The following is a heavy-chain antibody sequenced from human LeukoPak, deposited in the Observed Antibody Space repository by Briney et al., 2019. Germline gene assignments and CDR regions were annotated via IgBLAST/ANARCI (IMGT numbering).Heavy chain of an antibody. Sequence: ASVTVSCKASGYTFTGYYMHWVRQAPGQGLEWMGWINPNSGGTNYAQKFQGRVTMTRDTSISTAYMELSRLRSDDTAVYYCATVAAAGRPEYFQHWGQGTLVTVSS. J-gene: IGHJ1*01. V-gene: IGHV1-2*02. CDR1: GYTFTGYY. CDR2: INPNSGGT. D-gene: IGHD6-13*01. CDR3: ATVAAAGRPEYFQH.